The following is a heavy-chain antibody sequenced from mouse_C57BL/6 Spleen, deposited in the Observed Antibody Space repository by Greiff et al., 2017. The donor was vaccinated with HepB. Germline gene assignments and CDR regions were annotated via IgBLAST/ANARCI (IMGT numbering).Heavy chain of an antibody. V-gene: IGHV1-82*01. J-gene: IGHJ4*01. CDR3: ARGDDYAYYARDY. D-gene: IGHD2-4*01. CDR1: GYAFSSSW. Sequence: VQLQQSGPELVKPGASVKISCKASGYAFSSSWMNWVKQRPGKGLEWIGRIYPGDGDTNYNGKFKGKATLTADKSSSTAYMQLSSLTSEDSAVYFCARGDDYAYYARDYWGQGTSVTVSS. CDR2: IYPGDGDT.